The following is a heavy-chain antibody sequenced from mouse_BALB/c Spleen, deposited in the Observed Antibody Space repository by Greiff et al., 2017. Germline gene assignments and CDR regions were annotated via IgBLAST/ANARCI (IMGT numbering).Heavy chain of an antibody. Sequence: EVKLVESGGGLVKPGGSLKLSCAASGFTFSDYYMYWVRQTPEKRLEWVATISDGGSYTYYPDSVKGRFTISRDNAKNNLYLQMSSLKSEDTAMYYCAREAGYVRFAYWGQETLVTVSA. CDR3: AREAGYVRFAY. CDR2: ISDGGSYT. J-gene: IGHJ3*01. CDR1: GFTFSDYY. V-gene: IGHV5-4*02. D-gene: IGHD1-2*01.